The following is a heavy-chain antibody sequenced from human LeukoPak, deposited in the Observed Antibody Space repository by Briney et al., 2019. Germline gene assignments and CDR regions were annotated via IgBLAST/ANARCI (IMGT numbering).Heavy chain of an antibody. CDR3: ARERVMVRGVRYIHSDY. D-gene: IGHD3-10*01. J-gene: IGHJ4*02. Sequence: ASVKVSCKASGYTFTGYYMHWVRQAPGQGLERMGWINPNSGGTNYAQKFQGRVTMTRDTSISTAYMELSRLRSDDTAVYYCARERVMVRGVRYIHSDYWGQGTLVTVSS. CDR2: INPNSGGT. CDR1: GYTFTGYY. V-gene: IGHV1-2*02.